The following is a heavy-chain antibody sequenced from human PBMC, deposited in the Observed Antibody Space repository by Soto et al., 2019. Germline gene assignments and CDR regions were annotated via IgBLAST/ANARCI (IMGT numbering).Heavy chain of an antibody. D-gene: IGHD3-22*01. CDR2: IYHSGST. J-gene: IGHJ3*02. V-gene: IGHV4-4*02. Sequence: SETLSLTCAVSGGSISSSNWWSWVRQPPGKGLEWIGEIYHSGSTNYNPSLKSRVTISVDKSKNQFSLKLSSVTAADTAVYYCARSGEYYYDSSDAFDIWGQGTMVTVSS. CDR3: ARSGEYYYDSSDAFDI. CDR1: GGSISSSNW.